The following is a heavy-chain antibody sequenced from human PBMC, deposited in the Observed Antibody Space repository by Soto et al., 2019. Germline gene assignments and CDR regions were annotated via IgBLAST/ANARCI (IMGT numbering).Heavy chain of an antibody. CDR1: GVSTSNHY. CDR2: IYYRGTT. J-gene: IGHJ4*02. CDR3: ARGGGSPYHDHEFDY. Sequence: QVQLPESGPGLVKPSETLSLTCSVSGVSTSNHYWTWIRKPPGQGPEWIGCIYYRGTTNYNASFNSRVTISLDTSKNQFSLKLTSVATADTAVYYCARGGGSPYHDHEFDYWGQGILVTVSS. V-gene: IGHV4-59*11. D-gene: IGHD2-2*01.